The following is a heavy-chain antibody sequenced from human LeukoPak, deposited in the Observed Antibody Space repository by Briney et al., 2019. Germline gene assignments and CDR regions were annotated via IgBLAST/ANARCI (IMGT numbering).Heavy chain of an antibody. Sequence: GGSLRLSCAASGFTFSTYGMNWVRQAPGKGLEWVSYISSSTTIIYYASSVKGRFTISRDNAKNSLYLQMNSLRAEDTAVYYCARGMTDYYYGSGNEVDYWGQGTLVTVSS. CDR2: ISSSTTII. D-gene: IGHD3-10*01. J-gene: IGHJ4*02. CDR3: ARGMTDYYYGSGNEVDY. V-gene: IGHV3-48*04. CDR1: GFTFSTYG.